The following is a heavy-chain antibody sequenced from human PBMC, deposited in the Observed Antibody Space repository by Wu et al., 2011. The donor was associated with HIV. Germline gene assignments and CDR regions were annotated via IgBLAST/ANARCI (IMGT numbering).Heavy chain of an antibody. J-gene: IGHJ5*02. Sequence: QVQVIQSGAEVRKPGASVKVSCKVSRYILAELAVHWVRQVPGKGLEWMGNFDPEDGEAIYAQKFQGRVTMTEVTGTVYMELSNLRSEDTAIYYCARGPRAIPMREENWLDPWGQGTLVLVSS. V-gene: IGHV1-24*01. CDR1: RYILAELA. CDR3: ARGPRAIPMREENWLDP. CDR2: FDPEDGEA. D-gene: IGHD2-21*01.